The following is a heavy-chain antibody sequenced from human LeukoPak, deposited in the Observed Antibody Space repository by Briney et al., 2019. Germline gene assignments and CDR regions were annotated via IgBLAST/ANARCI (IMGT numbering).Heavy chain of an antibody. J-gene: IGHJ4*02. CDR2: ISAYNGDT. CDR1: GLTFTHYG. Sequence: GASVKVSCKTSGLTFTHYGISWVRQAPGQGLEWMGWISAYNGDTTYAQKFQGKVTMTTDTSTSTAYMELRSLSSDDTAMYYCATWSLHTSSKIDYWGQGTLVTVSS. CDR3: ATWSLHTSSKIDY. V-gene: IGHV1-18*01. D-gene: IGHD6-13*01.